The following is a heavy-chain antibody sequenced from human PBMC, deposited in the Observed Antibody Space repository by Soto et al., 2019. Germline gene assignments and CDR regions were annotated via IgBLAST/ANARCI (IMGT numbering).Heavy chain of an antibody. V-gene: IGHV3-7*01. CDR3: ARDMCPDEGDLFYDADDI. CDR2: INQGGNVK. CDR1: GFTFSTYW. J-gene: IGHJ3*02. Sequence: EVQLVESGGDLVQPGGSLRLSCSASGFTFSTYWMAWVRQAPGRGLEWVANINQGGNVKNYADSVRGRFTISRYNAKKSVYLQMSSLRAKDTAVYFCARDMCPDEGDLFYDADDIWGQGTVVTVSS.